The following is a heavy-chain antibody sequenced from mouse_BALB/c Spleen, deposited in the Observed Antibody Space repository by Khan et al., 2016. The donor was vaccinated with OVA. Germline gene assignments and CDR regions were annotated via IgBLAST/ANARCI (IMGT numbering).Heavy chain of an antibody. CDR3: TRDRIDY. J-gene: IGHJ2*01. Sequence: VQLVESGAELAKPAASVKMSCKASGYTFTTYWMHWIKQRPGQGLEWIGYINPTSGYTDYNEKFKDRATLSADKSSSTAYMQLTSLTSEDSAVYYCTRDRIDYWGQGTTLTVSS. CDR2: INPTSGYT. CDR1: GYTFTTYW. V-gene: IGHV1-7*01.